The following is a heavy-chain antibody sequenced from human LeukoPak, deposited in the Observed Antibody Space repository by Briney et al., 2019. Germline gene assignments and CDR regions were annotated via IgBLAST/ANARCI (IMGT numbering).Heavy chain of an antibody. CDR1: GGSISSYY. Sequence: SETLSLTCTVSGGSISSYYWTWIRQPAGKGLEWIGRIYSSGSTNYNPSLKSRVTMSVDTSKNQFSLNLSSVTAADTAVYYCARVSSGGRYDYWGRGTLVTVSS. CDR2: IYSSGST. D-gene: IGHD6-25*01. J-gene: IGHJ4*02. CDR3: ARVSSGGRYDY. V-gene: IGHV4-4*07.